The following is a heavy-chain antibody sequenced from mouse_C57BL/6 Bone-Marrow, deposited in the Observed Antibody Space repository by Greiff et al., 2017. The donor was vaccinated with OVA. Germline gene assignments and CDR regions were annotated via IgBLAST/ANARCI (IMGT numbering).Heavy chain of an antibody. CDR3: ARGGLRLFDY. CDR1: GFTFSDYY. J-gene: IGHJ2*01. D-gene: IGHD2-2*01. CDR2: INYDGSST. V-gene: IGHV5-16*01. Sequence: EVKLVESEGGLVQPGSSMKLSCTASGFTFSDYYMAWVRQVPEKGLEWVANINYDGSSTYYLDSLKSRFIISRDNAKNILYLQMSSLKSEDTATYYCARGGLRLFDYWGQGTTLTVSS.